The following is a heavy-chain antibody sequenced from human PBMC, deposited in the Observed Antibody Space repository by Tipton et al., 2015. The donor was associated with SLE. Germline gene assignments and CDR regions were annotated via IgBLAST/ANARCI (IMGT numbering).Heavy chain of an antibody. CDR3: AGDPSRGGDGWVFDY. J-gene: IGHJ4*02. V-gene: IGHV3-21*06. D-gene: IGHD2-21*01. Sequence: SLRLSCAASGFSFNNFGMHWVRQAPGKGLEWISSISSVNNYIQYSDSVKGRFTISRDNAKNSLFLQMTRLTAEDTAVYYCAGDPSRGGDGWVFDYWGQGTLVTVSS. CDR2: ISSVNNYI. CDR1: GFSFNNFG.